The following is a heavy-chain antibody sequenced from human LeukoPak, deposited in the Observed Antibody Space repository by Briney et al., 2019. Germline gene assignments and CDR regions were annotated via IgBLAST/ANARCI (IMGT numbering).Heavy chain of an antibody. J-gene: IGHJ6*03. V-gene: IGHV4-59*01. CDR1: GGSISSYY. CDR3: ARGPRYSSSAWGGIVDCYYYYMDV. CDR2: IYYSGST. Sequence: SETLSLTCTVSGGSISSYYWSWIRQPPGKGLEWIGYIYYSGSTNYNPSLKSRVTISVDTSKNQFSLKLSSVTAADTAVYYCARGPRYSSSAWGGIVDCYYYYMDVWGKGTTVTISS. D-gene: IGHD6-13*01.